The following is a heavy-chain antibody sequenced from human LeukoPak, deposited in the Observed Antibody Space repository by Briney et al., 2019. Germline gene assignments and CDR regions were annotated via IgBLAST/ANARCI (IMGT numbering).Heavy chain of an antibody. CDR2: INPNSGGT. CDR3: ARETVVVTTITYSGWFDP. CDR1: GYTFTGYY. V-gene: IGHV1-2*02. J-gene: IGHJ5*02. Sequence: ASVKASCKASGYTFTGYYMHWVRQAPGQGLEWMGWINPNSGGTNYAQNFQGRVTMTRDTSISTAYMELSRLRSDDTAVYYCARETVVVTTITYSGWFDPWGQGTLVTVSS. D-gene: IGHD2-21*02.